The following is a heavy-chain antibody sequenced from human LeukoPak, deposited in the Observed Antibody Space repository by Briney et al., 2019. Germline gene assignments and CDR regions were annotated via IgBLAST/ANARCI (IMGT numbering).Heavy chain of an antibody. CDR2: INHSGST. CDR1: GGSFSGYY. CDR3: AKHYYDSSGFDS. D-gene: IGHD3-22*01. Sequence: SETLSLTCAVYGGSFSGYYWSWIRQPPGKGLEWIGEINHSGSTNYNPSLKSRVTISVDTSKNQFSLKLNSVTAADTAVYFCAKHYYDSSGFDSWGQGTLVTVSS. V-gene: IGHV4-34*01. J-gene: IGHJ4*02.